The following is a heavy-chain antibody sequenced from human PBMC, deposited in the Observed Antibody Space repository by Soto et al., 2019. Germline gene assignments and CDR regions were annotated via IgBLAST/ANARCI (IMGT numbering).Heavy chain of an antibody. CDR3: ATSQKGYNWNYFYH. D-gene: IGHD1-20*01. J-gene: IGHJ4*02. Sequence: SETLSLTCAVSGASISGSYYYWAWLRQSPGKGSEWIGSVFYTRFTCYNPSLESRVSVSVDTSKGQFSLNLSAVTAADTAVYYCATSQKGYNWNYFYHWGQGALVT. V-gene: IGHV4-39*01. CDR2: VFYTRFT. CDR1: GASISGSYYY.